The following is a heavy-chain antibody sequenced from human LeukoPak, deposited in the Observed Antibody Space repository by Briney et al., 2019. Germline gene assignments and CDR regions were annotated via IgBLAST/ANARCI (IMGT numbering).Heavy chain of an antibody. J-gene: IGHJ4*02. CDR3: ARVKSYYFDY. CDR1: GGSISSGDYY. Sequence: SETLSLTCTVSGGSISSGDYYWSWICQPPGKGLEWIVYIYYSGSTYYNPSLKSRVTISVDTSKNQFSLKLSSVTAADTAVYYCARVKSYYFDYWGQGTLITVSS. V-gene: IGHV4-30-4*08. D-gene: IGHD4-23*01. CDR2: IYYSGST.